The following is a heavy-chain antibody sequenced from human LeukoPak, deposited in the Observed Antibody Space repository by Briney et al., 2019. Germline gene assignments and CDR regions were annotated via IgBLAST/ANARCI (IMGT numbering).Heavy chain of an antibody. CDR1: GYTFTGYY. Sequence: GASVKVSCKASGYTFTGYYMHWVRQAPGQGLEWMGWINPNSGGTNYAQKFQGRVTMTRDTSISTAYMELSRLRSDDTAVYYCARPARYASTSWNFDYWGQGTLATVSS. CDR3: ARPARYASTSWNFDY. V-gene: IGHV1-2*02. D-gene: IGHD2-2*01. J-gene: IGHJ4*02. CDR2: INPNSGGT.